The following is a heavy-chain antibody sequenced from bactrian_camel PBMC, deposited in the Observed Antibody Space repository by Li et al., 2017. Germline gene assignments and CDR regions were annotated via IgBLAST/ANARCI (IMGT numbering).Heavy chain of an antibody. CDR3: SANLLGTCIGNVPERNNI. CDR1: GYTYSARC. CDR2: IYASDGRTT. D-gene: IGHD1*01. J-gene: IGHJ4*01. V-gene: IGHV3S31*01. Sequence: VQLVESGGGSVQAGGSLRLSCAASGYTYSARCMGWFRKAPGKGPEWVASIYASDGRTTWYANSVKGRFSTSQDITQNTLHLQMNSLKPEDTAMYYCSANLLGTCIGNVPERNNIWGKGTQVTVS.